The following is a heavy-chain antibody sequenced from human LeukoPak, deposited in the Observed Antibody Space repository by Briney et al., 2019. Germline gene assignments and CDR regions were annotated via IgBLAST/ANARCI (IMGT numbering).Heavy chain of an antibody. J-gene: IGHJ4*02. CDR2: ISGSGGSI. CDR3: AKDWGGPGIAAAGTSFDY. D-gene: IGHD6-13*01. Sequence: PGGSLRLSCAASGFTFSSYGMSWVRQAPGKGLEWVSAISGSGGSIYYADSVKGRFTISRDNSKNTLYLQMNSLRAEDTAVYYCAKDWGGPGIAAAGTSFDYWGQGTLVTVSS. V-gene: IGHV3-23*01. CDR1: GFTFSSYG.